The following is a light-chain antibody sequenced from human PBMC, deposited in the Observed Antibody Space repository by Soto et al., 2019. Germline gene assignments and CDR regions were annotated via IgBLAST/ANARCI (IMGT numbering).Light chain of an antibody. CDR2: DAS. V-gene: IGKV1-33*01. Sequence: DIQMSQSPSSLSASVGARVTITCQASQGIRNYLNWYRQKPGKVPKLLIYDASSLETGVPSRFSGSGSGTDFTFTISSLQPKDIATEYCQQYHNLPYTFGQGTKLEIK. J-gene: IGKJ2*01. CDR1: QGIRNY. CDR3: QQYHNLPYT.